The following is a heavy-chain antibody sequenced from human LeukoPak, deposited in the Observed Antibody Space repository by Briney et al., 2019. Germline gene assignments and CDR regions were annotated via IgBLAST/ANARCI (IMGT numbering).Heavy chain of an antibody. D-gene: IGHD6-19*01. V-gene: IGHV3-23*01. J-gene: IGHJ4*02. CDR3: GKGIAVAGRSFDY. Sequence: GGSLRLSCAASGFTFSSYAMSWVRRAPGKGLEWVSAISGSGGSTYYADSVKGRFTISRDNSKNTLYLQMNSLRAEDTAVYYCGKGIAVAGRSFDYWGQGTLVTVSS. CDR2: ISGSGGST. CDR1: GFTFSSYA.